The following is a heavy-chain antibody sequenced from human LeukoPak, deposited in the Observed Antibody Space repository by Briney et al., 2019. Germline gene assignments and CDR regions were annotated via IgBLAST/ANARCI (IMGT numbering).Heavy chain of an antibody. CDR1: GYTFTSYG. CDR3: ARERMGSSWTPYYFDY. V-gene: IGHV1-18*01. CDR2: ISAYNGNT. D-gene: IGHD6-13*01. Sequence: GASVKVSCKASGYTFTSYGISWVRQAPGQGLEWMGWISAYNGNTNYAQKLQGRVTMTTDTSTSTAYMELRSLRSDDTAVYYCARERMGSSWTPYYFDYWGQGTLVTVSS. J-gene: IGHJ4*02.